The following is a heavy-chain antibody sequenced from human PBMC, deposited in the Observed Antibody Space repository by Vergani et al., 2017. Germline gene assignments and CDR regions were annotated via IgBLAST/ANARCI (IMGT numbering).Heavy chain of an antibody. Sequence: EVQLLESGGGLVQPGGSLRLSCAASGFTFSSYAMSWVRQAPGKGLEWVSAISGSGGSTYYADSVRGRFTISRGNSKNTLYLQMNSLRAEDTAVYYCAKDIGARPLNWYFDLWGRGTLVTVSS. V-gene: IGHV3-23*01. CDR2: ISGSGGST. J-gene: IGHJ2*01. D-gene: IGHD4/OR15-4a*01. CDR3: AKDIGARPLNWYFDL. CDR1: GFTFSSYA.